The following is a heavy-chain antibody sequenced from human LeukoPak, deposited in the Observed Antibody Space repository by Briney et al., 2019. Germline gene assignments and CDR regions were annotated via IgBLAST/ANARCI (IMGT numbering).Heavy chain of an antibody. Sequence: ASVKVSCKASGYTFTGYYMHWVRQAPGQGLEWMGWINPNSGGTNYAQKFQGRVTMTRDTSISTAYMELSRLRSDDTAVYYCARVGPLGTTYLPPDYWGQGTLVTVSS. CDR2: INPNSGGT. J-gene: IGHJ4*01. V-gene: IGHV1-2*02. D-gene: IGHD1-7*01. CDR3: ARVGPLGTTYLPPDY. CDR1: GYTFTGYY.